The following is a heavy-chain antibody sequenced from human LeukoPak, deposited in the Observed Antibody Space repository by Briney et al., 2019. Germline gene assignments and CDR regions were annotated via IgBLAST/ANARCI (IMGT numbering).Heavy chain of an antibody. J-gene: IGHJ4*02. Sequence: GGSLRLSCAASGFIFSNYEMNWVRQAPGKGLEWVSYISGRGDVIYYADSVKGRFTISRDNAKNSLYLQMNSLRAEDAAVYFCARPYYVAANYYFDYWGQGTLVTVSS. CDR3: ARPYYVAANYYFDY. CDR2: ISGRGDVI. D-gene: IGHD1-26*01. V-gene: IGHV3-48*03. CDR1: GFIFSNYE.